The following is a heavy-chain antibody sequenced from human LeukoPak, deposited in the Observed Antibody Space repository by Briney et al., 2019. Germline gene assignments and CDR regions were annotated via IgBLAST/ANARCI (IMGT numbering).Heavy chain of an antibody. D-gene: IGHD1-1*01. CDR1: GGSISSYY. Sequence: SETLSLTRTVSGGSISSYYWSWIRQPPGKGLEWIGYIYYSGSTNYNPSLKSRVTISVDTSKNQFSLKLSSVTAADTAVYYCARHTTTPDSYLAYWGQGTLVTVSS. CDR2: IYYSGST. J-gene: IGHJ4*02. CDR3: ARHTTTPDSYLAY. V-gene: IGHV4-59*01.